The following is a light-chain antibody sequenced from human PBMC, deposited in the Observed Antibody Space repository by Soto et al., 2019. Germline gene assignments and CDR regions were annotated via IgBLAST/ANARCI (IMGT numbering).Light chain of an antibody. CDR3: LKTYSTPRK. V-gene: IGKV1-39*01. Sequence: DIQMTHAPSALSASVGDRVTITCRASQSISSYLNWYQQKPGKAPKLLIYAASSLQSGVPSRFSGSGSGTDFTLTISSLQPEDFATYYCLKTYSTPRKCGQGNKVAIK. CDR1: QSISSY. J-gene: IGKJ1*01. CDR2: AAS.